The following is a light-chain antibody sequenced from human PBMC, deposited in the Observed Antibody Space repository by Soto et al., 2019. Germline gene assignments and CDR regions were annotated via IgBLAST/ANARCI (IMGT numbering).Light chain of an antibody. CDR2: DVS. CDR1: SSDVGGHNY. V-gene: IGLV2-14*03. Sequence: QSVLTQPASVSGSTGQSITISCTGTSSDVGGHNYVSWYQQHPGKAPRLMIYDVSLRPSGVSNRFSGSKSVNTASLTISGLQAEDEADYYCSSYTGTSTLVFGTGTKVTVL. CDR3: SSYTGTSTLV. J-gene: IGLJ1*01.